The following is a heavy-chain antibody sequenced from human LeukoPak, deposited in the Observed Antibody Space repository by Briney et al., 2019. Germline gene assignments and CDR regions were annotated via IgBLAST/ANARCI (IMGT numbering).Heavy chain of an antibody. CDR3: AREDDSSGYSRVDY. V-gene: IGHV3-21*01. D-gene: IGHD3-22*01. Sequence: GGSLRLSCAASGFTFSSYAMNWVRQAPGKGLEWVSSISSSSSYIYYADSVKGRFTISRDNAKNSLYLQMNSLRAEDTAVYYCAREDDSSGYSRVDYWGQGTLVTVS. CDR1: GFTFSSYA. CDR2: ISSSSSYI. J-gene: IGHJ4*02.